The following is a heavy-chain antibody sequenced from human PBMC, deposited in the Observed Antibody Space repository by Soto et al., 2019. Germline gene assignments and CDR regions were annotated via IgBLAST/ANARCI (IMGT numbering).Heavy chain of an antibody. Sequence: GGSLRLSCAASGFSFTTYVMHWVRQAPGKGLGWVAVISHDGSYKYYGDAVKGRFTISRDTSKNAVYLEMNSLRPEDTAVYYCAKGLLAIVGTTLPRDAFNIWGQGTRVTVS. J-gene: IGHJ3*02. V-gene: IGHV3-30*18. D-gene: IGHD1-26*01. CDR2: ISHDGSYK. CDR3: AKGLLAIVGTTLPRDAFNI. CDR1: GFSFTTYV.